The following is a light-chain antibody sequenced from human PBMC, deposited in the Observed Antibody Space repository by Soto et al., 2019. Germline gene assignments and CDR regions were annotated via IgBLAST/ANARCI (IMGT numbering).Light chain of an antibody. V-gene: IGKV1-39*01. J-gene: IGKJ1*01. Sequence: DIQMTHSPSSLSASVEDRVIITWRASQSIDNYLTWYQQNPGKAPKLLIYAASSLQSGVPSRFSGSGSETQSTLTISSLKPDDFATYYCQQSYRNPRFGQGTKVDI. CDR2: AAS. CDR1: QSIDNY. CDR3: QQSYRNPR.